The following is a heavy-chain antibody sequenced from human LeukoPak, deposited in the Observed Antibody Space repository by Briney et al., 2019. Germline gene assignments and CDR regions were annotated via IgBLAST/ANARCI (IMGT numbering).Heavy chain of an antibody. D-gene: IGHD5-12*01. Sequence: SETLSLTCAVSGGSISSGGYSWSWTRQPPGKGLEWIGYIYHSGSTYYNPSLKSRVTISVDRSKNQFSLKLSSVTAADTAVYYCARGVVAKEIYYFDYWGQGTLVTVSS. J-gene: IGHJ4*02. CDR3: ARGVVAKEIYYFDY. V-gene: IGHV4-30-2*01. CDR2: IYHSGST. CDR1: GGSISSGGYS.